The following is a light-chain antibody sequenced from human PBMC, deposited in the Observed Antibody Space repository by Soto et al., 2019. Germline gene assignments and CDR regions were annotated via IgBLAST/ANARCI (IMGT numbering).Light chain of an antibody. CDR2: GAF. Sequence: EIVMTQSPATLSLSPGERAALSCRASQSINSELAWYQQKPGQPPRLLIHGAFTRATRVPARFTASESGSEFTLTISGLQSEDFAVYYCQQGHSWPLTFGQGTRLEI. J-gene: IGKJ2*01. V-gene: IGKV3-15*01. CDR1: QSINSE. CDR3: QQGHSWPLT.